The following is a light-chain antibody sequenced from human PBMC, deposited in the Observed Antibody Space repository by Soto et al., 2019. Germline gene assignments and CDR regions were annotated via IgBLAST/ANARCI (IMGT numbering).Light chain of an antibody. J-gene: IGKJ2*01. CDR2: AAS. CDR1: QGISSY. CDR3: LQLNSYPHT. Sequence: IQLTQSPSSLSASVGDRVTITCRASQGISSYLAWYQQKPGKAPKLLIYAASTLQSGVPSRFSGSGSGTDFTLTFSSLQPEDFATYYCLQLNSYPHTFGQGTKLEI. V-gene: IGKV1-9*01.